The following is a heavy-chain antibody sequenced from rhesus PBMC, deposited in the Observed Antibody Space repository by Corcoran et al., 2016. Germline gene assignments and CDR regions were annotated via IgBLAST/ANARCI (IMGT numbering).Heavy chain of an antibody. Sequence: QVQLVQSGAEVKKPGASVKLSCKVSGYTFTSFSLTWGRQDPGQGLEWKGWITPSNGNTGYTQKLQDRVTMTRDTSTSTAYMELSSLRSEDTAVYYCARDTVGTVSNSLDVWGRGVLVTVSS. CDR2: ITPSNGNT. V-gene: IGHV1-200*01. CDR1: GYTFTSFS. CDR3: ARDTVGTVSNSLDV. D-gene: IGHD5-24*01. J-gene: IGHJ5-2*02.